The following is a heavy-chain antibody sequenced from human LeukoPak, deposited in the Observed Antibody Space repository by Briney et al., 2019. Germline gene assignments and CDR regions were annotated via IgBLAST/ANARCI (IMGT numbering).Heavy chain of an antibody. Sequence: SETLSLTCTVSGGSISSYYWSWIRQPPEKGLEWIGYIYYSGSTNYNPSLKSRVTMSVDTSKNQFSLKLSSVTAADTAVYYCARVDGYSGYAPADYFDYWGQGTLVTVSS. J-gene: IGHJ4*02. CDR3: ARVDGYSGYAPADYFDY. D-gene: IGHD5-12*01. CDR2: IYYSGST. CDR1: GGSISSYY. V-gene: IGHV4-59*01.